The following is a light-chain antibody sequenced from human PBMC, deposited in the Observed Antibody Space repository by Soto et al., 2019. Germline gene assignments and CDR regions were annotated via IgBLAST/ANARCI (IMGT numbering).Light chain of an antibody. J-gene: IGKJ1*01. CDR2: AAS. CDR1: QDISSW. CDR3: QHYNSYSEA. Sequence: DIQMTQAPSSVSDAVGYRVSVTCLASQDISSWVAWYQQKPGKAPKLLIYAASSLQNGVPSRFSGSGSGTDFTLTISSLQPEDFATYYCQHYNSYSEAFGQGTKVDI. V-gene: IGKV1D-16*01.